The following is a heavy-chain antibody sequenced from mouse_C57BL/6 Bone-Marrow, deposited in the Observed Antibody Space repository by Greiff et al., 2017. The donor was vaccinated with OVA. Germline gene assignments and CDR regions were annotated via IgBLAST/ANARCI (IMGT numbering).Heavy chain of an antibody. CDR2: IYPSDGST. CDR1: GYTFTDYS. J-gene: IGHJ2*01. Sequence: QVQLQQSEAELVKPGASVKISCKASGYTFTDYSIHWMKQRPEQGLEWIGDIYPSDGSTNYNEKFKGKATLTADKSSSTAYMQLNSLTSEDSAVYCSTGYCDSSFDYWGQGTTLTVSS. D-gene: IGHD1-1*01. V-gene: IGHV1-78*01. CDR3: TGYCDSSFDY.